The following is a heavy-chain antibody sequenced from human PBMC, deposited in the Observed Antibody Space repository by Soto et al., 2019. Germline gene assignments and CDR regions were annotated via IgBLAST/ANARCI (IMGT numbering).Heavy chain of an antibody. CDR2: INAGNGNT. Sequence: ASVKVSCKASGYTFTSYAMHWVRQAPGQRLEWMGWINAGNGNTKYSQKFQGRVTITRDTSASTAYMELSSLRSEDTAVYYCARSRPYYWVYFDYWGQGTLVTVSS. CDR1: GYTFTSYA. CDR3: ARSRPYYWVYFDY. D-gene: IGHD2-21*01. J-gene: IGHJ4*02. V-gene: IGHV1-3*01.